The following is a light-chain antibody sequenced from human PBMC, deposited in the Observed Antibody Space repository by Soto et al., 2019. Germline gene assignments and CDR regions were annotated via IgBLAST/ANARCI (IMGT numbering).Light chain of an antibody. Sequence: ETVLTQSPGTLSLSPGERATLSCRASQSVSSRYLAWYQQKPGQAPRLLIYGASSRAPGIPDRFSGSGSGTEFTLTISRLEPEDFAVYYCQQYITSPPMYTFGQGTKLEIK. CDR1: QSVSSRY. CDR3: QQYITSPPMYT. J-gene: IGKJ2*01. V-gene: IGKV3-20*01. CDR2: GAS.